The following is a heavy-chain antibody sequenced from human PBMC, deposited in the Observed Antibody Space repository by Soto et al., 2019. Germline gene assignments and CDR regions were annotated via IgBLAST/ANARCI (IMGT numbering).Heavy chain of an antibody. Sequence: GGSLRLSCAASGFTFSSYAMSWVRQAPGKGLEWVSAISGSGGSTYYADSVKGRFTISRDNSKNTLYLQMNSLRAEDTAVYYCAKDGGNGDFWSGYYTGYYFDYWGQGTLVTVSS. D-gene: IGHD3-3*01. V-gene: IGHV3-23*01. J-gene: IGHJ4*02. CDR3: AKDGGNGDFWSGYYTGYYFDY. CDR2: ISGSGGST. CDR1: GFTFSSYA.